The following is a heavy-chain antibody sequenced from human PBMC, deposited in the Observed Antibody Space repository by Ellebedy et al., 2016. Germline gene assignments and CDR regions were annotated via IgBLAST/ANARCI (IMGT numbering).Heavy chain of an antibody. CDR2: IIPILGIA. J-gene: IGHJ5*02. V-gene: IGHV1-69*04. Sequence: ASVKVSCKASGGTFSSYAISWVRQAPGQGLEWMGRIIPILGIANYAQKLQGRVTMTTDTSTSTAYMELRSLRSDDTAVYYCARADIVVVPAATVACNWFDPWGQGTLVTVSS. CDR1: GGTFSSYA. CDR3: ARADIVVVPAATVACNWFDP. D-gene: IGHD2-2*01.